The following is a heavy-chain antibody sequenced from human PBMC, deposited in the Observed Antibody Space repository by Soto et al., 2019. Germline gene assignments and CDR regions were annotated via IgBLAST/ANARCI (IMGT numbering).Heavy chain of an antibody. V-gene: IGHV1-3*01. CDR2: INAGNGNT. J-gene: IGHJ4*02. CDR3: ARGGLYGISFDY. D-gene: IGHD2-2*02. Sequence: QVQLVQSGAEVKKPGASVKVSCKASGYTFTSYAMHWVRQAPGQRLEWMGWINAGNGNTKYSQKFQGRVTITRDTSASTAYMELSSLRSEDTAVYYLARGGLYGISFDYWGQGTLVTVSS. CDR1: GYTFTSYA.